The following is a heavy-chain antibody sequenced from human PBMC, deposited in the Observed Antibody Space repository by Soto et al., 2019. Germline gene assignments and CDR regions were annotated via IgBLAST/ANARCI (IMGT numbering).Heavy chain of an antibody. CDR3: ARSKATFGKNLFDP. CDR2: ISSSSSTI. J-gene: IGHJ5*02. D-gene: IGHD3-16*01. V-gene: IGHV3-48*01. CDR1: GFTFSSYS. Sequence: GGSLRLSCAASGFTFSSYSMNWVRQAPGKGLEWVSYISSSSSTIYYADSVKGRFTISRDNAKNSLYLQMNSLRAEDTAVYYCARSKATFGKNLFDPWGQGTLVIVSS.